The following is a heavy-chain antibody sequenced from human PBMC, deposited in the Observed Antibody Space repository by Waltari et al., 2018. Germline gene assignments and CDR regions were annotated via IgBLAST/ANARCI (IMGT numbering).Heavy chain of an antibody. V-gene: IGHV3-21*01. J-gene: IGHJ5*02. D-gene: IGHD7-27*01. CDR2: VSSNGAYI. Sequence: EVQLMESGGGLVKPGGSLSLSCAASGFSFSTYNMNWVRQAPGKGLEWVSSVSSNGAYIHYADSVRGRFTISRDNAKTSLYLQMNGLRDEDTAVYYCARGGWGFYLDLWGQGALVTVSS. CDR1: GFSFSTYN. CDR3: ARGGWGFYLDL.